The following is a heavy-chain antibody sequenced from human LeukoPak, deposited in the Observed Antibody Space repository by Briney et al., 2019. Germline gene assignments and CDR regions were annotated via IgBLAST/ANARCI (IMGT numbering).Heavy chain of an antibody. CDR2: IYTVGST. D-gene: IGHD3-10*01. CDR1: GFNVSSTY. CDR3: VRAEAYYRFDS. Sequence: GGSLRLSCAVSGFNVSSTYMNWVRQTPGKRLEWVSVIYTVGSTYYADFVKGRFTISRDTSKNTVYLQMNSLRAEDTAVYYCVRAEAYYRFDSWGQGTPVTISS. J-gene: IGHJ4*02. V-gene: IGHV3-53*01.